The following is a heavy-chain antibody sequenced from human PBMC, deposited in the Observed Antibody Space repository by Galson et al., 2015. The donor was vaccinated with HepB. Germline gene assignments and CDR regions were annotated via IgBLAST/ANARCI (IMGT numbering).Heavy chain of an antibody. CDR2: IYTSGST. Sequence: TLSLTCTVSGGSISSGSYYWSWIRQPAGKGLEWIGRIYTSGSTNYNPSLKSRVTMSVDTSKNQFSLKLSSVTAADTAVYYCARSLAARLYYMDVWGKGTTVTVSS. V-gene: IGHV4-61*02. CDR3: ARSLAARLYYMDV. CDR1: GGSISSGSYY. D-gene: IGHD6-6*01. J-gene: IGHJ6*03.